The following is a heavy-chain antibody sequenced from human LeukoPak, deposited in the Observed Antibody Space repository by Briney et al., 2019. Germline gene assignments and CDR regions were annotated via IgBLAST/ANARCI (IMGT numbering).Heavy chain of an antibody. J-gene: IGHJ4*02. Sequence: GGSLRLSCAASGFTFSSYWMHWVRQAPGTGLEWVSAISGSTGRTYYADSVKGRFTISRDNSKNTLYLQMNNLRAEDTAVYYCAPRVVGSAPFDYWGQGTLVTVSS. CDR1: GFTFSSYW. D-gene: IGHD2-15*01. V-gene: IGHV3-23*01. CDR2: ISGSTGRT. CDR3: APRVVGSAPFDY.